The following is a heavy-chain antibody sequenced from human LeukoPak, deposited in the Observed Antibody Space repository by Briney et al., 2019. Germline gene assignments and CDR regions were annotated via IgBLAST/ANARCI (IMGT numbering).Heavy chain of an antibody. CDR2: ISSSSSYI. J-gene: IGHJ5*02. D-gene: IGHD3-10*01. CDR3: ARAVRGPPFDP. V-gene: IGHV3-21*01. Sequence: GGSLRLSCAASGSTFSSYSMNWVRQAPGKGLEWVSSISSSSSYIYYADSVKGRFTISRDNAKNSLYLQMNSLRAEDTAVYYCARAVRGPPFDPWGQGTLVTVSS. CDR1: GSTFSSYS.